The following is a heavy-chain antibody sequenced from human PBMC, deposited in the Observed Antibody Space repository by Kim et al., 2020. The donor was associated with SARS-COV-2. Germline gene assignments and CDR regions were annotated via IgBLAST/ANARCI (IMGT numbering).Heavy chain of an antibody. CDR2: TYYRSKWSS. CDR1: GDSLSSNTVA. Sequence: SQTLSLTCVISGDSLSSNTVAWSWIRQSPSSGLEWLGRTYYRSKWSSDYAVSVKSRIIINADPSKNQFSLHLNSVTPDDPATYYCVRYSGWYYFDYWGQG. D-gene: IGHD6-19*01. J-gene: IGHJ4*02. CDR3: VRYSGWYYFDY. V-gene: IGHV6-1*01.